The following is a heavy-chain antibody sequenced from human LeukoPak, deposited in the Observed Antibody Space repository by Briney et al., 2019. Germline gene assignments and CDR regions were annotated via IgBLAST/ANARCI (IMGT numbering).Heavy chain of an antibody. Sequence: PSETLSLTCTVSGGSISSYYWSWIRQPPGKGLEWIGYIYYSGSTNYNPSLKSRVTISVDTSKNQFSLKLSSVTAADTAVYYCARHLFPPYYYDSRGYDYGGQGTLVTVSS. CDR2: IYYSGST. D-gene: IGHD3-22*01. V-gene: IGHV4-59*08. CDR3: ARHLFPPYYYDSRGYDY. J-gene: IGHJ4*02. CDR1: GGSISSYY.